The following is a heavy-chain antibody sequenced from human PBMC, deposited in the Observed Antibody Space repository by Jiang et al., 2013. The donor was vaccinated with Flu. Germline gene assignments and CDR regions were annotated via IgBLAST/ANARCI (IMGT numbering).Heavy chain of an antibody. CDR3: AKDREFRGSNWFDT. D-gene: IGHD3-10*01. Sequence: GAEVKKPGSSVKVSCKASGGTFSSYGISWVRQAPRQGLEWMGGIIPTFGTTNYAQKFQDRVTIIADKSTSTAYMEVSSLRSEDTAVYYCAKDREFRGSNWFDTWGQGTLVTVSS. CDR1: GGTFSSYG. J-gene: IGHJ5*02. CDR2: IIPTFGTT. V-gene: IGHV1-69*06.